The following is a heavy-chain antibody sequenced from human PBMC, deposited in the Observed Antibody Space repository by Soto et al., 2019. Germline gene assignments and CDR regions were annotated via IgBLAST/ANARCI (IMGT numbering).Heavy chain of an antibody. J-gene: IGHJ3*02. V-gene: IGHV3-48*02. CDR1: GFTFSSYS. CDR3: ARDPGRSDAFDI. Sequence: GGSLRLSCAASGFTFSSYSMNRVRQAPGKGLEWVSFISSSSGTIYYADSVKGRFTISRDNAKNSLYLQMNSLRDEDTAVYHCARDPGRSDAFDIWGQGTMVTVSS. CDR2: ISSSSGTI.